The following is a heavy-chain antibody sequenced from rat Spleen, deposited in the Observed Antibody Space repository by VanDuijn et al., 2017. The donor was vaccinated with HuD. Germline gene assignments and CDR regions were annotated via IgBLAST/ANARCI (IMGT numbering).Heavy chain of an antibody. V-gene: IGHV5-7*01. CDR3: ARHNSGYGYFDY. J-gene: IGHJ2*01. Sequence: EVQLVESGGGLVQPGGSLQVSCAASGFIFSDYNMAWVRQAPKKGLEWVATISYDGSSTYYGDTVKGRFTISRDNAKSTLSLQMDSLRSEDTATYYCARHNSGYGYFDYWGQGVMVTVSS. CDR1: GFIFSDYN. D-gene: IGHD4-3*01. CDR2: ISYDGSST.